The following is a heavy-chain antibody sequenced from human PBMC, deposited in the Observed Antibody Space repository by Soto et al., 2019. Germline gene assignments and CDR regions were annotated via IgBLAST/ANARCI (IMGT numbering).Heavy chain of an antibody. J-gene: IGHJ4*02. Sequence: GAALKISCKGSGYSFTSYWSGWVRQMPGKGLEWMGIIYPGDSDTRYSPSFQGQVTISADKSISTAYLQWSSLKASDTAMYYCARQRLYGSGSYFAGFGGQGTLVTASS. V-gene: IGHV5-51*01. CDR1: GYSFTSYW. D-gene: IGHD3-10*01. CDR2: IYPGDSDT. CDR3: ARQRLYGSGSYFAGF.